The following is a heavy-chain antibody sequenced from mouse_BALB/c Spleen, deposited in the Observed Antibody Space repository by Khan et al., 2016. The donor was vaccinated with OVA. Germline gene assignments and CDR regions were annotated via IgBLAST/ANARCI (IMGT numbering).Heavy chain of an antibody. CDR1: GYIFTSYW. V-gene: IGHV1-76*01. CDR2: IYPGTDNT. J-gene: IGHJ2*01. Sequence: QVQLKQSGAELVRPGASVKLSCKTSGYIFTSYWIHWVKQRSGQGLEWIARIYPGTDNTYYNEKLKDKATLTADKYSSTAYMQLSSLKSEDSAVYFGTSEEALYYFDYWGQGTTLTVSS. CDR3: TSEEALYYFDY. D-gene: IGHD3-2*02.